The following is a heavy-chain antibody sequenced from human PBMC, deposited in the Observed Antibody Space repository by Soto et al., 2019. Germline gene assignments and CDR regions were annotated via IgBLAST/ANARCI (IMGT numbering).Heavy chain of an antibody. CDR2: ISHSGIT. D-gene: IGHD3-22*01. V-gene: IGHV4-4*02. CDR3: ARVRYDRSGFDH. Sequence: QVQLQESGPGLVRPSGALSVTCAVSGDSISMSHWWSWVRQSPGKGLEWIGEISHSGITNYNPSLKSRVTISVDKAKNQLSLKLTSVTAADTAVYYCARVRYDRSGFDHWGQGTLVSVSS. CDR1: GDSISMSHW. J-gene: IGHJ4*02.